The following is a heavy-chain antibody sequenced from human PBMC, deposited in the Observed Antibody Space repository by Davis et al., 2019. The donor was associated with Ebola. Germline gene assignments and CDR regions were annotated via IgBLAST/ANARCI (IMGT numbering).Heavy chain of an antibody. CDR1: GGSISSYSHY. J-gene: IGHJ2*01. CDR3: ARTRLEPKYWYFDL. D-gene: IGHD1-1*01. Sequence: PSETLSLTCTVSGGSISSYSHYWGWIRQPPGKGLEWIGSIYHSGSTYYNPSLKSRVTMSVDTSKNQFSLKLSSVTAADTAVYYCARTRLEPKYWYFDLWGRGTLVTVSS. V-gene: IGHV4-39*01. CDR2: IYHSGST.